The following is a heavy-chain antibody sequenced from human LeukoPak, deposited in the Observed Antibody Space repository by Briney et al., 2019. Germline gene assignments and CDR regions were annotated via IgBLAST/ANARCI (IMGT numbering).Heavy chain of an antibody. CDR3: ARVYGSEIDY. Sequence: GGSLRLSCAASGFTFSSYGMSWVRQAPGKGLEWASAISGSGGSTYYADSVKGRFTISRDNSKNTLFLQMNSLRPEDTAVYYCARVYGSEIDYWGQGTLVTVSS. D-gene: IGHD3-10*01. CDR1: GFTFSSYG. J-gene: IGHJ4*02. CDR2: ISGSGGST. V-gene: IGHV3-23*01.